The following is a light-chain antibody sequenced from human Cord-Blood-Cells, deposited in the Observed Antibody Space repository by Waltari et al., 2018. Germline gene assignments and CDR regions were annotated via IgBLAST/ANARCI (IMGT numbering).Light chain of an antibody. CDR3: QQSYSTPRT. V-gene: IGKV1-39*01. CDR1: QSISSY. Sequence: DIQMTQSPSSLSASVGDRVTITCRASQSISSYLNWYQQKPGKAPTLLIYAASTLQSGVPSRFSASGSGTDFTLTISSLRPKDFATYYCQQSYSTPRTFGGGTKVEIK. J-gene: IGKJ4*01. CDR2: AAS.